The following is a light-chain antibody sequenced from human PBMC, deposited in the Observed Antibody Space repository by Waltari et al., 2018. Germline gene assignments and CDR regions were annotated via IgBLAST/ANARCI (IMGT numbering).Light chain of an antibody. CDR2: DFS. V-gene: IGLV2-14*03. CDR3: TSYRSTNTRVI. CDR1: NGDVGGYYY. Sequence: QSALTQPASVSGSPGQSITISCTGINGDVGGYYYVSWYQQYPGKAPKLLIYDFSHRPSGVASRFSASKTGNTASRTISGLQTEDEADYYCTSYRSTNTRVIFGGGTKLAVL. J-gene: IGLJ2*01.